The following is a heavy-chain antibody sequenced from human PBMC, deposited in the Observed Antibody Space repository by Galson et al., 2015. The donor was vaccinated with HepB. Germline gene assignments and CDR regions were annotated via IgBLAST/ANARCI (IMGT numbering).Heavy chain of an antibody. D-gene: IGHD2-2*01. Sequence: SLRLSCAASGFTFSSYAMHWVRQAPGKGLEWVAVISYDGSNKYYADSVKGRFTISRDNSKNTLYLQMNSLRAEDTAVYYCAREGSGVVVPAVPEATFGAFDIWGQGTMVTVSS. CDR1: GFTFSSYA. CDR3: AREGSGVVVPAVPEATFGAFDI. CDR2: ISYDGSNK. V-gene: IGHV3-30-3*01. J-gene: IGHJ3*02.